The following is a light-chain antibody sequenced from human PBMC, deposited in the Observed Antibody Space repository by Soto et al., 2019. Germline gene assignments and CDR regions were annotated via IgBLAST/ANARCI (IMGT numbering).Light chain of an antibody. CDR3: QQYYT. V-gene: IGKV1-5*01. J-gene: IGKJ2*01. CDR1: QSMSSW. Sequence: DIQMTQSPSTLSASVGDRVTITCRASQSMSSWLAWYQQKPGQAPNLLIYDASSLESGVPPRFSGSRSETEFTLTLSSLQPDDFAIYYCQQYYTFGQGTKLEIK. CDR2: DAS.